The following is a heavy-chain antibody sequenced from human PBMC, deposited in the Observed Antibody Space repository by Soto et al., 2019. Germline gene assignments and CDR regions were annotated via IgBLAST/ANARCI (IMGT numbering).Heavy chain of an antibody. CDR3: AKDLYGQPPGEGLDP. J-gene: IGHJ5*02. D-gene: IGHD3-10*01. V-gene: IGHV3-23*01. CDR2: ITGRGDST. Sequence: GGSLRLSCAASGFPFSDHAMHWVRQTPGKGLEWVSAITGRGDSTYYADSVKGRFTISRDNSKRTLYLQMMSLRAEDXAVYXCAKDLYGQPPGEGLDPWGQXTXVTVSS. CDR1: GFPFSDHA.